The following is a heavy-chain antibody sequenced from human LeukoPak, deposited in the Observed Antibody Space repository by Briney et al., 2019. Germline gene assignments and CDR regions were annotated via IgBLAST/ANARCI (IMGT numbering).Heavy chain of an antibody. V-gene: IGHV3-53*01. J-gene: IGHJ4*02. D-gene: IGHD3-3*01. CDR1: GFTVSSNY. CDR3: ARGAVTQPEYYFDY. CDR2: IYSGGRT. Sequence: GGSLRLSCAASGFTVSSNYMSWVRQAPGKGLEWVSVIYSGGRTYYADSVKGRFTISRDNSKNTLYLQMNSLRAEDTAVYYCARGAVTQPEYYFDYWGQGTLVTVSS.